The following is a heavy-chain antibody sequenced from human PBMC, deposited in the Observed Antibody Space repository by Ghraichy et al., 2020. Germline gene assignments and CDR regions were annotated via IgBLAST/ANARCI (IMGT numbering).Heavy chain of an antibody. D-gene: IGHD2-2*01. J-gene: IGHJ5*02. CDR2: IYHSGST. CDR1: GYSISSGYY. V-gene: IGHV4-38-2*02. CDR3: ARGLLDIVVVPAAHWFDP. Sequence: SETLSLTCTVSGYSISSGYYWGWIRQPPGKGLEWIGSIYHSGSTYYNPSLKSRVTISVDTSKNQFSLKLSSVTAADTAVYYCARGLLDIVVVPAAHWFDPWGQGTLVTVSS.